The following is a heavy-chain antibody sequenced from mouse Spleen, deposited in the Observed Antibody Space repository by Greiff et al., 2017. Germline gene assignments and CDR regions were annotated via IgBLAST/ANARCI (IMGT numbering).Heavy chain of an antibody. Sequence: QVQLKQSGAELVRPGASVKLSCKASGYTFTDYYINWVKQRPGQGLEWIARIYPGSGNTYYNEKFKGKATLTAEKSSSTAYMQLSSLTSEDSAVYFCARPHYGSSFDYWGQGTTLTVSS. J-gene: IGHJ2*01. D-gene: IGHD1-1*01. CDR1: GYTFTDYY. CDR2: IYPGSGNT. V-gene: IGHV1-76*01. CDR3: ARPHYGSSFDY.